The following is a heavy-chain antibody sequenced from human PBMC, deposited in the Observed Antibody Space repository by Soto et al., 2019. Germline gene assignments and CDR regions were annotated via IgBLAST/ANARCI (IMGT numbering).Heavy chain of an antibody. J-gene: IGHJ2*01. CDR1: GGSISSGGYY. V-gene: IGHV4-31*03. Sequence: QVQLQESGPGLVKPSQTLSLTCTVSGGSISSGGYYWSWIRQHPGKGLEWIGYIYYSGSTYYNPSLKSRVTISVDTSKNQFSLKLSSVTAADTAVDYCARAPGYGDYAGWCFDLWGRGTLVTVSS. CDR2: IYYSGST. D-gene: IGHD4-17*01. CDR3: ARAPGYGDYAGWCFDL.